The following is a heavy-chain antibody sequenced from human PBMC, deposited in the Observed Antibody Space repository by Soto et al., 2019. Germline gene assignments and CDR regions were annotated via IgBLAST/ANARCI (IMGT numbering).Heavy chain of an antibody. J-gene: IGHJ4*02. CDR1: GFTFSSYA. V-gene: IGHV3-23*01. Sequence: PGGSLRLSCAASGFTFSSYAMSWVRQAPWKGLEWVSAISGSGGSTYYTDSVKGRFTISRDNSKNTLYLQMKSLRAEDTAVYYCAKRDWSSWLPFDYWAQGTLVTVSS. D-gene: IGHD6-13*01. CDR2: ISGSGGST. CDR3: AKRDWSSWLPFDY.